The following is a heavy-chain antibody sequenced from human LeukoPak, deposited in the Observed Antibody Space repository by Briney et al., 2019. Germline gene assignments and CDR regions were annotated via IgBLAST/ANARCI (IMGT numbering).Heavy chain of an antibody. CDR2: ISSSSSTI. J-gene: IGHJ3*02. D-gene: IGHD6-13*01. CDR1: GFTFSSYS. CDR3: ARVDGSSSWYLDDAFDI. Sequence: PGGSLSLSCAASGFTFSSYSMNWVRQAPGKGLEWVSYISSSSSTIYYADSVKGRFTISRDNAKNSLYLQMNSLRDEDTAVYYCARVDGSSSWYLDDAFDIWGQGTMVTVSS. V-gene: IGHV3-48*02.